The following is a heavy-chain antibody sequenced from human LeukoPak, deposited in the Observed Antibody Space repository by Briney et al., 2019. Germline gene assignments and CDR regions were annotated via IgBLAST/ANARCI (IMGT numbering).Heavy chain of an antibody. V-gene: IGHV1-3*03. CDR2: INAGNGNT. CDR3: ARDGPEVTYDILTDYSHYMDV. CDR1: GYTFTSCA. Sequence: ASVKVSCKASGYTFTSCAMHWVRQAPGQRLEWMGWINAGNGNTKYSQEFQGRVTITRNTSISTAYMELSSLRSEDTAVYYCARDGPEVTYDILTDYSHYMDVWGQGTTVTVSS. D-gene: IGHD3-9*01. J-gene: IGHJ6*03.